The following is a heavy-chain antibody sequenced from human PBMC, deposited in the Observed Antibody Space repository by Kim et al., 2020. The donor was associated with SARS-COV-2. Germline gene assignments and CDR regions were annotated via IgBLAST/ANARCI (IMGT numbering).Heavy chain of an antibody. J-gene: IGHJ3*02. CDR1: GFTFSSYW. V-gene: IGHV3-7*03. CDR3: ARDLGLAWGSLGAFDI. Sequence: GGSLRLSCAASGFTFSSYWMSWVRQAPGKGLEWVANIKQDGSEKYYVDSVKGRFTISRDNAKNSLYLQMNSLRAEDTAVYYCARDLGLAWGSLGAFDIWGQGTMVTVSS. CDR2: IKQDGSEK. D-gene: IGHD5-12*01.